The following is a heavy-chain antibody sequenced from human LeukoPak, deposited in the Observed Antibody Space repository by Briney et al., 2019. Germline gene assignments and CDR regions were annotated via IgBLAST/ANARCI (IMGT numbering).Heavy chain of an antibody. D-gene: IGHD3-3*01. Sequence: GGSLRLSCAASGFTFSNYWMSWVRQAPGKGLEWVSSISSSSSYIYYADSVKGRFTISRDNAKNSLYLQMNSLRAEDTAVYYCARDVHSWQITTPGTSFDYWGQGTLVTVSS. V-gene: IGHV3-21*01. CDR1: GFTFSNYW. CDR3: ARDVHSWQITTPGTSFDY. CDR2: ISSSSSYI. J-gene: IGHJ4*02.